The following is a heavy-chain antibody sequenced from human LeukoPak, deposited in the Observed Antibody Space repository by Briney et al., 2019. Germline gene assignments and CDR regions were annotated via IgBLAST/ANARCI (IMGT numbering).Heavy chain of an antibody. V-gene: IGHV4-34*01. CDR3: ARPGVGGNYYAGDY. Sequence: PSETLSLTCAVYGGSFSGYYWSWIRQPPGEGLEWIGEINRSGSTNYNPSLKSRVTISVDTSMNQFSLKLNSVTAADTAVYYCARPGVGGNYYAGDYWGQGNLVTVSS. CDR2: INRSGST. CDR1: GGSFSGYY. J-gene: IGHJ4*02. D-gene: IGHD1-26*01.